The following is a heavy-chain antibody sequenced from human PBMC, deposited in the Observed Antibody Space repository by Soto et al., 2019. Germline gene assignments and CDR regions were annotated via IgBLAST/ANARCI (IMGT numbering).Heavy chain of an antibody. CDR2: IYYSGTT. J-gene: IGHJ6*02. CDR1: GGSISSGGYY. CDR3: ARDVPPLRESSSWYSHAGDSYYYGMDV. V-gene: IGHV4-30-4*08. D-gene: IGHD6-13*01. Sequence: SETLSLTCTVSGGSISSGGYYWSWIRQHPGKGLEWIGYIYYSGTTYYNPSLKSRVTISVDTSKNQFSLKLSSVTAADTAVYYCARDVPPLRESSSWYSHAGDSYYYGMDVWGQGTTVTVSS.